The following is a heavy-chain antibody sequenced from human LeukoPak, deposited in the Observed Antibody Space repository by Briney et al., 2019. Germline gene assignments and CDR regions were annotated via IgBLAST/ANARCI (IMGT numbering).Heavy chain of an antibody. D-gene: IGHD6-13*01. CDR1: GFTFSSYG. V-gene: IGHV3-30*18. Sequence: GSLGLSCAASGFTFSSYGMHWVRQAPGKGLEWGAVISFHGSNKYYTESVKGRFTISRDNSKNTLYLQMNSLRAEDTAVYYCAKDWEVASAGYYFDYWGQGTLVTVSS. CDR2: ISFHGSNK. CDR3: AKDWEVASAGYYFDY. J-gene: IGHJ4*02.